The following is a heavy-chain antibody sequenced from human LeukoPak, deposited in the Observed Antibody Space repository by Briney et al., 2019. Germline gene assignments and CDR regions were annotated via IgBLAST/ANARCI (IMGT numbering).Heavy chain of an antibody. V-gene: IGHV3-48*03. Sequence: GGSLRLSCTTSGFTFSGYEMNWVRQAPGKGLEWVSYISSTANNIIYADSVKGRFTISRDNGKNSLYLQMNSLRAEDRTVYYCARGVRIAVAGYIDYWGQGTLVTVSS. CDR1: GFTFSGYE. J-gene: IGHJ4*02. CDR3: ARGVRIAVAGYIDY. D-gene: IGHD6-19*01. CDR2: ISSTANNI.